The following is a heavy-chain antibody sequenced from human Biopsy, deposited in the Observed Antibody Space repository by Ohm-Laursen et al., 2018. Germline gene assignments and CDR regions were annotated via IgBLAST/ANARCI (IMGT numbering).Heavy chain of an antibody. CDR2: IFYSANT. J-gene: IGHJ4*02. CDR1: GASISIGGYS. Sequence: SQTLSLTCTVSGASISIGGYSWSWIRRHPGKGLEWIGNIFYSANTYYNPSLKSRVTISVDTSKNQFSLKLSSVTAADTAVYYCARLGSGDYFPTFFDFWGQGALVTVSS. V-gene: IGHV4-31*03. CDR3: ARLGSGDYFPTFFDF. D-gene: IGHD5-12*01.